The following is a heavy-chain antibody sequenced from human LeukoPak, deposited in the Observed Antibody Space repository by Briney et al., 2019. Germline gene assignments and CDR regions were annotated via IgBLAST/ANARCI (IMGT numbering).Heavy chain of an antibody. CDR1: GFTFSSYA. CDR2: ISYDGSNK. V-gene: IGHV3-30*04. CDR3: ARPPFAYGDSYWYYYGMDV. D-gene: IGHD4-17*01. J-gene: IGHJ6*02. Sequence: GGSLRLSCAASGFTFSSYAMHWVRQALGKGLEWVAVISYDGSNKYYADSVKGRFTISRDNSKNTLYLQMNSLRAEDTAVYYCARPPFAYGDSYWYYYGMDVWGQGTTVTVSS.